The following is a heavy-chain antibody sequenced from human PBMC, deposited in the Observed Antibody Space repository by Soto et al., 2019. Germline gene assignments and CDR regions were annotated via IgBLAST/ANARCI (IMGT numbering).Heavy chain of an antibody. CDR2: ISSSGRHT. D-gene: IGHD4-17*01. Sequence: PGGSLRLSCAASGFSFSDYYMTWIRQTPGKGLEWISYISSSGRHTDYADSVKGRFTVSRDNAMQSLYLHMNRLTADDTAVYYCARDCPSTVVTTCFDLWGPGTLVTVSS. V-gene: IGHV3-11*01. CDR1: GFSFSDYY. CDR3: ARDCPSTVVTTCFDL. J-gene: IGHJ2*01.